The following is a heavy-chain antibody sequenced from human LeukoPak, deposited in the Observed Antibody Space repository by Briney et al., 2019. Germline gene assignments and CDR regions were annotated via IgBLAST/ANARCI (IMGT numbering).Heavy chain of an antibody. J-gene: IGHJ1*01. D-gene: IGHD1-26*01. CDR2: ISGSGVTT. CDR1: GFTFSSYA. Sequence: GGSLRLSCIASGFTFSSYAMGWVRQAPGKGLDWVSAISGSGVTTHYAGSVQGRFSISRDNSKNTLYLQMNSLRVDDTALYYCVKKVVXGATSXYXXFQDWG. V-gene: IGHV3-23*01. CDR3: VKKVVXGATSXYXXFQD.